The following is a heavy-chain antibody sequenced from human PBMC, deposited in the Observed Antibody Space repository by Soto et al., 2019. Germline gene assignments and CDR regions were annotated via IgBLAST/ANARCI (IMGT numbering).Heavy chain of an antibody. D-gene: IGHD2-15*01. CDR2: INSGNGNT. CDR1: GYTFTDYA. J-gene: IGHJ6*03. CDR3: VRGPPVRILRFNYYYYMDV. V-gene: IGHV1-3*01. Sequence: GASVKVSCKASGYTFTDYAIHWVRQAPGQRHEWMGWINSGNGNTKYSQNLQGRVTITRDTSANTAYMEVSSLRSEDTVVYYCVRGPPVRILRFNYYYYMDVWGKGTTVTVSS.